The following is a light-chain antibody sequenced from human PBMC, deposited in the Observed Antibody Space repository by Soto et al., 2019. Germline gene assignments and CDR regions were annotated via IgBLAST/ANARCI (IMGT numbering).Light chain of an antibody. CDR1: SSDVGGYNS. J-gene: IGLJ2*01. CDR3: SSYTSSSSVV. V-gene: IGLV2-14*01. CDR2: EVS. Sequence: QSALTQPASVSGSPGQSITISCTGTSSDVGGYNSVSWYQQHRGKAPKLMIYEVSNRPSGVSNRFSGSKSGNTASLIISGLQAEDEADYYCSSYTSSSSVVFGGGTKLTVL.